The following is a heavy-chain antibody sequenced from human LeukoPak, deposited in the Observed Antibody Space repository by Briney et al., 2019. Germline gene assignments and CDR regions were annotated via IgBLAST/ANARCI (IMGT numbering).Heavy chain of an antibody. Sequence: GGSLRLSCAASGFTFSSYSMNWVRQAPGKGLEWVSSISSSSSYIYYADSVKGRFTISRDNAKNSLYLQMNSLRAEDTAVYYCARDRDDYVWGSYRPYYFDYWGQGTLVTDSS. J-gene: IGHJ4*02. CDR3: ARDRDDYVWGSYRPYYFDY. CDR1: GFTFSSYS. V-gene: IGHV3-21*01. D-gene: IGHD3-16*02. CDR2: ISSSSSYI.